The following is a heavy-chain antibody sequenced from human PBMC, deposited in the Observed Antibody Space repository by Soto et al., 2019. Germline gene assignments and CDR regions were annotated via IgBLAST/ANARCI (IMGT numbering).Heavy chain of an antibody. J-gene: IGHJ5*02. V-gene: IGHV3-66*01. D-gene: IGHD6-19*01. CDR3: ARESVAGQTGRWFDP. Sequence: EVQLVESEGALVQPGGSLRLSCAASGFTVSANYMNWVRQAPGKGLEWVSVIYSGGSAYYADSVKDRFTISRDNSKNTLYLQMNTLRAEDTAVYYCARESVAGQTGRWFDPWGQGTLVTVSS. CDR2: IYSGGSA. CDR1: GFTVSANY.